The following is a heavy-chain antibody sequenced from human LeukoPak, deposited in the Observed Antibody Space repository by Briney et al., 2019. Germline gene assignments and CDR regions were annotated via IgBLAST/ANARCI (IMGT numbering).Heavy chain of an antibody. D-gene: IGHD3-10*01. CDR2: IKQDGTEK. J-gene: IGHJ4*02. V-gene: IGHV3-7*01. Sequence: PGGSLRLSCAASGFTFTTYWMSWVRQPPGKGLEWVANIKQDGTEKYYVDPVKGRFTISRDNAKNSLYLQMNSLRVEDTAIYYCAKVAHYYYGSESYYFFEHWGQGTPVTASS. CDR3: AKVAHYYYGSESYYFFEH. CDR1: GFTFTTYW.